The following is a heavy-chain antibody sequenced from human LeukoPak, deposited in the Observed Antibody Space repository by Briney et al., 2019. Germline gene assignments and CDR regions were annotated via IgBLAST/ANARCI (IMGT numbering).Heavy chain of an antibody. J-gene: IGHJ4*02. CDR2: INQGGSER. CDR3: ARLTNSGYYWLFDY. V-gene: IGHV3-7*04. D-gene: IGHD3-22*01. Sequence: AGGSLRLSCAASGFTFSTSWVSWVRQAPGRGLEWLANINQGGSERYYVDSVRGRFTISRDNAENSLFLQMNSLRAEDTAVYYCARLTNSGYYWLFDYWGQGTLVTVSS. CDR1: GFTFSTSW.